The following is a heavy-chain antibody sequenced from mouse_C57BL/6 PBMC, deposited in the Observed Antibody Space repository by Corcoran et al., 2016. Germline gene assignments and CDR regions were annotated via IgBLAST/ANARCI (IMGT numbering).Heavy chain of an antibody. CDR3: AREGDGYPAWFAY. J-gene: IGHJ3*01. Sequence: QIQLVQSGPELKKPGETVKISCKASGYTFTTYGMSWVKQAPGKGLKWMGWINTYSGVPTYADDFKGRFAFSLETSASTAYLQINNLKNEDTATYFCAREGDGYPAWFAYCGQGTLVTVSA. D-gene: IGHD2-3*01. V-gene: IGHV9-3*01. CDR1: GYTFTTYG. CDR2: INTYSGVP.